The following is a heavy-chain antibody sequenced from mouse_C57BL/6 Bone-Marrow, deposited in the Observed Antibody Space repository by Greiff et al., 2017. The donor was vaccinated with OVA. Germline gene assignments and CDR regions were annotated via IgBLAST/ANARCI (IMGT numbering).Heavy chain of an antibody. CDR1: GYTFTDYE. Sequence: QVHVKQSGAELVRPGASVTLSCKASGYTFTDYEMHWVKQTPVHGLEWIGAIDPETGGTAYNQKFKGEAILTADKSSSTAYMELRSLTSEDSAVYYCTRLGDGYSYWYFDVWGTGTTVTVSS. V-gene: IGHV1-15*01. CDR3: TRLGDGYSYWYFDV. D-gene: IGHD2-3*01. CDR2: IDPETGGT. J-gene: IGHJ1*03.